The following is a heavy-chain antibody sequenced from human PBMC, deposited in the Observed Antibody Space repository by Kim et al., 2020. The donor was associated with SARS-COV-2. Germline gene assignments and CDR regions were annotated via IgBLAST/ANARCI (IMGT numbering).Heavy chain of an antibody. CDR1: GGTFSSYA. D-gene: IGHD5-12*01. V-gene: IGHV1-69*13. CDR3: ARSHSGYDWGTGL. Sequence: SVKVSCKASGGTFSSYAISWVRQAPGQGLEWMGGIIPIFGTANYAQKFQGRVTITADESTSTAYMELSSLRSEDTAVYYCARSHSGYDWGTGLWGQGTLVTVSS. J-gene: IGHJ4*02. CDR2: IIPIFGTA.